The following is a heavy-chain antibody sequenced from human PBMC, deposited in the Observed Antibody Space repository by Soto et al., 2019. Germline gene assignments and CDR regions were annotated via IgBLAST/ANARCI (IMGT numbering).Heavy chain of an antibody. CDR2: IIPIFGTA. D-gene: IGHD6-19*01. J-gene: IGHJ3*02. V-gene: IGHV1-69*13. CDR1: GGTFSSYA. Sequence: SVKVSCXASGGTFSSYAISWVRQAPGQVLEWMGVIIPIFGTASYAQKFQGRVTITADESTSTAYMELSSLRSEDTAVYDCARRFFSRGWPDDAFEIWGQGTMVTVSS. CDR3: ARRFFSRGWPDDAFEI.